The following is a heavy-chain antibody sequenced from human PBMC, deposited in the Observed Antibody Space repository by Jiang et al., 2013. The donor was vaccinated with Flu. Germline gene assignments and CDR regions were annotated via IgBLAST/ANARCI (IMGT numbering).Heavy chain of an antibody. CDR2: IYHDGNM. D-gene: IGHD3-22*01. Sequence: SETVSLTCVVSSAFINTGGSAWNWIRQPPGKGLEWIGYIYHDGNMFYNPSLKSRVTMSIDRSKSQFSLNLTSVTAADTAVYYCARSPYDSDAFHVWGQGTTVTVSS. CDR1: SAFINTGGSA. CDR3: ARSPYDSDAFHV. J-gene: IGHJ3*01. V-gene: IGHV4-30-2*01.